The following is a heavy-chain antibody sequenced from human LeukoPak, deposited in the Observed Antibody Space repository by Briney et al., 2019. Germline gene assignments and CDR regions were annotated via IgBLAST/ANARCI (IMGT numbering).Heavy chain of an antibody. D-gene: IGHD3-10*01. Sequence: ASVKVSCTASGYTFTSYDINWVRQAPGQGLEWMGWMNPNSGNTGYAQKFQGRVTITRNTSISTAYMELSSLRSEDTAVYYCARGIWFGEPDAFDIWGQGTMVTVSS. CDR1: GYTFTSYD. V-gene: IGHV1-8*03. CDR3: ARGIWFGEPDAFDI. CDR2: MNPNSGNT. J-gene: IGHJ3*02.